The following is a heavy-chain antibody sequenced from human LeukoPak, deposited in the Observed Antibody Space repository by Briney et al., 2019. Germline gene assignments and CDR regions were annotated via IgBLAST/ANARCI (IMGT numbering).Heavy chain of an antibody. V-gene: IGHV1-46*01. Sequence: ASVKVSCKASGYTFTSYYMHWVRQAPGQGLEWMGIINPSGGSTSYAQKFQGRVTMTRDTSTSTVYMELSSLRSEDTAVYYCARNYYDSSGYPLEYYYYYMDVWGKGTTVTISS. CDR3: ARNYYDSSGYPLEYYYYYMDV. CDR2: INPSGGST. J-gene: IGHJ6*03. D-gene: IGHD3-22*01. CDR1: GYTFTSYY.